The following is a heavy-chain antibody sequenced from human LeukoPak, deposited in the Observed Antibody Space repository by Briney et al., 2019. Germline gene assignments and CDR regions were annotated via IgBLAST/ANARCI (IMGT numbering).Heavy chain of an antibody. CDR3: ARVLSLGDYDY. CDR2: MNPNSGNT. CDR1: GYTFTSYD. D-gene: IGHD3-16*01. Sequence: ASVKVSCKASGYTFTSYDINWVRQATGQGLEWMGWMNPNSGNTGYAQKFRGRVTMTRNTSISTAYMELSSLRSEDTAVCYCARVLSLGDYDYWGQGTLVTVSS. J-gene: IGHJ4*02. V-gene: IGHV1-8*01.